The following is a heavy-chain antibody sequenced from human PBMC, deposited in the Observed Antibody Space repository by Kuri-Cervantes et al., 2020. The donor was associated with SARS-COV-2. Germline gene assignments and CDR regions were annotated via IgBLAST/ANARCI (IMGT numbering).Heavy chain of an antibody. CDR1: GFTFSSYS. Sequence: GESLKISCAASGFTFSSYSMHWVRQAPGKGLEWVAVISGSGGSTYYADSVQGRFTISRDNSKNTQYLQMNSLRAEDTAIYYCAKDSIVVVVPAAKDYWGQETLVTVYS. V-gene: IGHV3-23*01. J-gene: IGHJ4*02. D-gene: IGHD2-2*01. CDR2: ISGSGGST. CDR3: AKDSIVVVVPAAKDY.